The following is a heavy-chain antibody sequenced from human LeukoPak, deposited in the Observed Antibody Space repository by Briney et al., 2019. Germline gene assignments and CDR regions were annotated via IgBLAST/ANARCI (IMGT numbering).Heavy chain of an antibody. CDR1: GGSISSGGYY. Sequence: SQTLSLTCTVSGGSISSGGYYWSWIRQPPGKGLELIGYIYHSGSTYYNPSLKSRVTISVDRSKNQFSLKLGSVTAANSAVYYCPRGSSYYYFMDVWSKGTTVTASS. CDR2: IYHSGST. D-gene: IGHD3-10*01. V-gene: IGHV4-30-2*01. CDR3: PRGSSYYYFMDV. J-gene: IGHJ6*03.